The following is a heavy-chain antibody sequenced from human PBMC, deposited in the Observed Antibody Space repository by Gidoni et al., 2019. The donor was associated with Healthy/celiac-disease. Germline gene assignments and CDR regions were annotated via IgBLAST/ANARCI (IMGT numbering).Heavy chain of an antibody. D-gene: IGHD3-22*01. Sequence: EVQLVESGGGLVKPGGSLRLSCAAPGFTFSSYSMNWVRQAPGKGLEWVSSISSSSSYIYYADSVKGRFTISRDNAKNSLYLQMNSLRAEDTAVYYCARVYDSSGYYYLDYWGQGTLVTVSS. J-gene: IGHJ4*02. CDR3: ARVYDSSGYYYLDY. CDR1: GFTFSSYS. V-gene: IGHV3-21*01. CDR2: ISSSSSYI.